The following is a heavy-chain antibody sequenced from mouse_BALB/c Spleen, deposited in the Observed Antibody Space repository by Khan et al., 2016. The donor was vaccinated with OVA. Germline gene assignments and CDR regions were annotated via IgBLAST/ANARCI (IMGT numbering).Heavy chain of an antibody. CDR3: ARENYYGYYFDY. D-gene: IGHD1-1*01. J-gene: IGHJ2*01. Sequence: EVQLQESGPGLVKPSQSLSLTCTVTGYSITSGYAWYWIRQFPGNKLEWMGYISYSGVTSYTPSLKSRISITRDTSKNQFFLQLNSVTTEDTATYYCARENYYGYYFDYWGQGTTLTVSS. CDR1: GYSITSGYA. CDR2: ISYSGVT. V-gene: IGHV3-2*02.